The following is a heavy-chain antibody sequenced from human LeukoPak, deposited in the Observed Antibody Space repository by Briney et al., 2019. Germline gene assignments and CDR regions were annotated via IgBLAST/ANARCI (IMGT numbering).Heavy chain of an antibody. J-gene: IGHJ4*02. CDR1: GFTFSTYS. V-gene: IGHV3-21*01. D-gene: IGHD5-12*01. CDR2: ISGSSSYT. CDR3: ARGTTGGYSPSH. Sequence: GGSLRLSCAASGFTFSTYSMNWVRQAPGKGLEWVSSISGSSSYTFYADSVRGRFTISRDNAKNSLYLQMNSLRAENTAVYYCARGTTGGYSPSHWGQGTLVTVSS.